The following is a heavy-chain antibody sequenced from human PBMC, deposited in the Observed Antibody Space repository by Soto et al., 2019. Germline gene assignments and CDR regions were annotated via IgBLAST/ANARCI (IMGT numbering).Heavy chain of an antibody. CDR2: NYHSGTT. V-gene: IGHV4-61*01. CDR1: GGTVSSGRYY. D-gene: IGHD6-19*01. Sequence: SWTLDITSTVSGGTVSSGRYYWRWIQQPPGKGLEWIGYNYHSGTTNYNPPVKSRVPISVDTCKHHFSLRLTSVTAADTAIYYCVRDGNRGCGTATDYM. J-gene: IGHJ6*03. CDR3: VRDGNRGCGTATDYM.